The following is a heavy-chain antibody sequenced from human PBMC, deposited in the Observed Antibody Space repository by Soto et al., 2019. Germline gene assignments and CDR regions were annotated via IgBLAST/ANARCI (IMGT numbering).Heavy chain of an antibody. CDR2: ITGSGRST. V-gene: IGHV3-23*01. J-gene: IGHJ1*01. CDR3: ANYYGDYAGGEFFQH. Sequence: EVQLLESGGDLVQPGGSLRLSCALSGFTFSNYAMNWVRQASGKGLEWVSAITGSGRSTYYAESVKGRFTISRDNSKNTLYLQMNSLRAEDTAVYYCANYYGDYAGGEFFQHWGQGTLVTVSS. CDR1: GFTFSNYA. D-gene: IGHD4-17*01.